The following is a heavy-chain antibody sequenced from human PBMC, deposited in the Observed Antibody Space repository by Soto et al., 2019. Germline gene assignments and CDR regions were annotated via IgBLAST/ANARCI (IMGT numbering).Heavy chain of an antibody. CDR2: IWYDGSNK. D-gene: IGHD3-10*01. CDR3: ARDLFTMVRGAYYYGMDV. V-gene: IGHV3-33*01. Sequence: GGSLRLSCAASGFTFSSYGMHWVRQAPGKGLEWVAVIWYDGSNKYYADSVKGRFTISRDNSKNTLYLQMNSLRAEDTAVYYCARDLFTMVRGAYYYGMDVWGQGTTVTVSS. CDR1: GFTFSSYG. J-gene: IGHJ6*02.